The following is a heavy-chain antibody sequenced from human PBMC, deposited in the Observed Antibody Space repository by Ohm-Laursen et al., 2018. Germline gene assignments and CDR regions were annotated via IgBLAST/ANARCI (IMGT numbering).Heavy chain of an antibody. CDR3: ARGTAPSVDTAMVTGPHYFDY. CDR1: GFTFSIYA. D-gene: IGHD5-18*01. CDR2: ISYDGSNK. J-gene: IGHJ4*02. V-gene: IGHV3-30*03. Sequence: SFLRLSCSASGFTFSIYAMHWVRQAPGKGLEWVAVISYDGSNKNYEDSVKGRFTISRDNAKNSLYLQMDSLRAEDTAVYYCARGTAPSVDTAMVTGPHYFDYWGQGTLVTVSS.